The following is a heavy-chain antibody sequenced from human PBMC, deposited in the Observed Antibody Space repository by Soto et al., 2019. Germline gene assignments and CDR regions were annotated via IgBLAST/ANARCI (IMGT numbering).Heavy chain of an antibody. D-gene: IGHD3-3*01. CDR1: CGSVSSGSYY. J-gene: IGHJ4*02. Sequence: PSETLSLTCTVSCGSVSSGSYYWSWIRQPPGKGLEWIAYMSYSGTTNYNPSLKSRVTISVDTSKNQFSLKLSSVTAADTAVYYCARAINFDFWSDSQSGYYFDYWGQGTLVTVSS. V-gene: IGHV4-61*01. CDR3: ARAINFDFWSDSQSGYYFDY. CDR2: MSYSGTT.